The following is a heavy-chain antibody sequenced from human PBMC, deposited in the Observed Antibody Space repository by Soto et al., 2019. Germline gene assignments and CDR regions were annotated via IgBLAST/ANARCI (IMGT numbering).Heavy chain of an antibody. V-gene: IGHV3-48*01. Sequence: EVQLVESGGGLVQPGGSLRLSCAASGFTFSSYSMNWVRQAPGKGLEWVSYISFARNSIHYTDSVRGRFTISRDNAKNSLYLQMNSLRAEATAVYYCARVPDGDNNWFDLWGQGTLVTVSS. CDR1: GFTFSSYS. D-gene: IGHD4-17*01. CDR2: ISFARNSI. J-gene: IGHJ5*02. CDR3: ARVPDGDNNWFDL.